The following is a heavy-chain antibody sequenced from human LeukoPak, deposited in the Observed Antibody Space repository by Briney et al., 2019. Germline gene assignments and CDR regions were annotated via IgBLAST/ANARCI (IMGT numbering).Heavy chain of an antibody. D-gene: IGHD1-26*01. CDR1: GYTFTNYD. CDR3: ARDIAGATKGGWFDT. J-gene: IGHJ5*02. Sequence: ASVKVSCRASGYTFTNYDINWVRQATGQGLEWMGWMNPNSGNTGYAQKFQGRVTMTRNTSISTAYMELSSLRSEDTALYYCARDIAGATKGGWFDTWGQGTPVTVSS. V-gene: IGHV1-8*01. CDR2: MNPNSGNT.